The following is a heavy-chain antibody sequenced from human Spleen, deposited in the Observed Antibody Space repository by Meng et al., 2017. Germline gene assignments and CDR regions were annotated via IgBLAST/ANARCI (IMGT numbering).Heavy chain of an antibody. CDR3: AKDPPSIAVAGSSH. V-gene: IGHV3-21*01. Sequence: GESLKISCAASGFTFSSYSMNWVRQAPGKGLEWVSSISSSSYIYYADSVKGRFTISRDNAKNSLYLQMNSLRAEDTAVYYCAKDPPSIAVAGSSHWGQGTLVTVSS. CDR2: ISSSSYI. J-gene: IGHJ4*02. CDR1: GFTFSSYS. D-gene: IGHD6-19*01.